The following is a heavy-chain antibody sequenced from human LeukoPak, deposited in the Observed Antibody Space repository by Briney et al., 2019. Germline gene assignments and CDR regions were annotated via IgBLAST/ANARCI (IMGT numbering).Heavy chain of an antibody. CDR1: AYTFTNYA. D-gene: IGHD1-26*01. CDR3: ARDLAGIVGVTAWFDP. J-gene: IGHJ5*02. Sequence: ASVKVSCKASAYTFTNYAISWVRQAPGQGPEWMGWISVSNGNTNYAQKLQGRVTMTTDTSTNTAYMELRSLRFDDTAVYYCARDLAGIVGVTAWFDPWGQGTLVTVSS. CDR2: ISVSNGNT. V-gene: IGHV1-18*01.